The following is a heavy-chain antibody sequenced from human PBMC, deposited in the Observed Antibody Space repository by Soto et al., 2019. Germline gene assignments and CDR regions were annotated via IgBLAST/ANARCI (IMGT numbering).Heavy chain of an antibody. CDR2: ISGTGDTK. CDR3: ARDPDTTSKIDH. CDR1: VFFFSDYY. V-gene: IGHV3-11*01. Sequence: GGSLRLSCAASVFFFSDYYLSWIRQAPGKGLECVAYISGTGDTKYIADSVQGRFSVSRDNPKNSLYLQMNSLRAEDTALYYCARDPDTTSKIDHWGQGTQVTVSS. J-gene: IGHJ4*02. D-gene: IGHD1-1*01.